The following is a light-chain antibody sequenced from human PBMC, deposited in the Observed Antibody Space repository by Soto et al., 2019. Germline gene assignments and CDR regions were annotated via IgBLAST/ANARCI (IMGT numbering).Light chain of an antibody. V-gene: IGKV3-15*01. CDR1: QSVRSN. CDR2: GAS. Sequence: EIVMTQSPATLSVSPGDRVTLSCRASQSVRSNSAWYQQKPGQAPRLLIYGASLRATGIPARFSGSGYGTDFTLTINSLQSEDFAVYYCQQYDRSPGTFGQGTKVEIK. J-gene: IGKJ1*01. CDR3: QQYDRSPGT.